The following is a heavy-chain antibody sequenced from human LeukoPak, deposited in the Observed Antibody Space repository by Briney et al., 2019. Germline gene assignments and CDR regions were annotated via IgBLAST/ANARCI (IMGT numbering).Heavy chain of an antibody. D-gene: IGHD2-2*01. CDR2: INGRGGST. Sequence: PGGSLRLSCAASGFTFSNYAMSWVRQAPGKGLEWVSSINGRGGSTYYADSVKGRFTISRDNAKNSLYLQMNSLRAEDTAVYYCAGPMGPAAIFGFDYWGQGTLVTVSS. V-gene: IGHV3-23*01. CDR1: GFTFSNYA. J-gene: IGHJ4*02. CDR3: AGPMGPAAIFGFDY.